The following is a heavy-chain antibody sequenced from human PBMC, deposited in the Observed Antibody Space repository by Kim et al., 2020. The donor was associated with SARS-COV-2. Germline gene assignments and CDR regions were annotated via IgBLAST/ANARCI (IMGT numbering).Heavy chain of an antibody. CDR1: GGSFSGYY. CDR2: INHSGST. V-gene: IGHV4-34*01. J-gene: IGHJ4*02. CDR3: ARGEALERPKLDY. D-gene: IGHD1-1*01. Sequence: SETLSLTCAVYGGSFSGYYWSWIRQPPGKGLEWIGEINHSGSTNYNPSLKSRVTISVDTSKNQFSLKLSSVTAADTAVYYCARGEALERPKLDYWGQGTLVTVSS.